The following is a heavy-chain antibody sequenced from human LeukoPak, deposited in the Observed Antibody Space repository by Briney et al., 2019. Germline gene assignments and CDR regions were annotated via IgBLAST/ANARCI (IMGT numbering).Heavy chain of an antibody. CDR1: GHIYTEYY. Sequence: SVKVLCRFCGHIYTEYYKLWARQAPGQGLVGVGWINPNSGGTNYAQKFQGRVTMTRDTSISTAYMELSRLRSDDTAVYYCALTGWWELPIRYWGQGTLVTVSS. CDR2: INPNSGGT. CDR3: ALTGWWELPIRY. J-gene: IGHJ4*02. V-gene: IGHV1-2*02. D-gene: IGHD1-26*01.